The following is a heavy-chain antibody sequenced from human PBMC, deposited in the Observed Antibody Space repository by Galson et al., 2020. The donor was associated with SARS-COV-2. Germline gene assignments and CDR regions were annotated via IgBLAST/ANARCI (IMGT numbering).Heavy chain of an antibody. Sequence: GGSLRLSCAASGFTLSSYWMSWVRQAPGKGLEWVANIKQDGSEKYYVDSVKGRFTISRDNAKNSLYLQMNSLRAEDTAVYYCARDGSGWPYYYYYYGMDVWGQGTTVTVSS. CDR3: ARDGSGWPYYYYYYGMDV. CDR2: IKQDGSEK. V-gene: IGHV3-7*01. J-gene: IGHJ6*02. CDR1: GFTLSSYW. D-gene: IGHD6-19*01.